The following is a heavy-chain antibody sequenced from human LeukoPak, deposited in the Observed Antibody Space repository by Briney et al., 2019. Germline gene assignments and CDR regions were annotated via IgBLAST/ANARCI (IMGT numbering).Heavy chain of an antibody. CDR1: GAPITSDDFY. Sequence: SQTLSLTCTVSGAPITSDDFYWNWIRQHPGKGLEWIGYIYYTGSTYYNSSLKSRVTISIDTSKNQFSLNLSSVTAADTAVYYCARGPPFASWGPGTLVTVSS. CDR2: IYYTGST. J-gene: IGHJ1*01. V-gene: IGHV4-31*03. D-gene: IGHD3-16*01. CDR3: ARGPPFAS.